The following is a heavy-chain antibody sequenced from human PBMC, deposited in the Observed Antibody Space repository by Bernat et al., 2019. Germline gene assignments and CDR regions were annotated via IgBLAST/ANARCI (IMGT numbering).Heavy chain of an antibody. CDR1: GYTFTSYA. J-gene: IGHJ4*02. CDR3: ARGQFVDFWSGYKNKEFDY. V-gene: IGHV1-3*01. D-gene: IGHD3-3*01. Sequence: QVQLVQSGAEVKKPGASVKVFCKASGYTFTSYAMHWVRQAPGQRLEWMGWINAGNGNTKYSQKFQGRVTITRDTSASTAYMELSSLRSEDTAVYYCARGQFVDFWSGYKNKEFDYWGQGTLVTVSS. CDR2: INAGNGNT.